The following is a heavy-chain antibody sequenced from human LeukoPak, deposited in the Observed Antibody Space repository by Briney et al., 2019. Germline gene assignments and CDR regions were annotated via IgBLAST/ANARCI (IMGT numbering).Heavy chain of an antibody. J-gene: IGHJ4*02. CDR3: ARDNYVWGSYHQN. V-gene: IGHV3-53*01. CDR1: GFTVSGNY. Sequence: HTGGSLRLSCAASGFTVSGNYMSWVRQAPGKGLEWVSVIYSGGSTYYADSVKGRFTISRDNSKNTLYLQMNSLRAEDTAVYYCARDNYVWGSYHQNWGQGTLVTVSS. CDR2: IYSGGST. D-gene: IGHD3-16*02.